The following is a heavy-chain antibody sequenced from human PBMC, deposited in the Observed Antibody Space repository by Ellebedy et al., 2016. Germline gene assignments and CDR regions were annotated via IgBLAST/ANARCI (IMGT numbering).Heavy chain of an antibody. CDR1: GESLSGYY. CDR3: ARDREF. J-gene: IGHJ4*02. D-gene: IGHD3-10*01. Sequence: SETLSLTCAVYGESLSGYYWSWIRQPPGKGLEWIGEIDHTGNTNYNPSLKSRVTISEDTSKNQFSLKLTSLTAADTAVFYCARDREFWGQGTLVTVSS. V-gene: IGHV4-34*01. CDR2: IDHTGNT.